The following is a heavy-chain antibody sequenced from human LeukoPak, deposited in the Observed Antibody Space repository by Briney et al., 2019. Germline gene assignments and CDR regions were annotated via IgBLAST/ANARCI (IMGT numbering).Heavy chain of an antibody. CDR1: GFTFRKYW. CDR2: IKQDGSQK. CDR3: AKDLIPSRIAVAGHDY. J-gene: IGHJ4*02. Sequence: PGGSLRLSCAASGFTFRKYWMNWVRQAPGKGLEWVANIKQDGSQKNFVDSVKGRFTISRDNSKNTLYLQMNSLRAEDTAVYYCAKDLIPSRIAVAGHDYWGQGTLVTVSS. V-gene: IGHV3-7*03. D-gene: IGHD6-19*01.